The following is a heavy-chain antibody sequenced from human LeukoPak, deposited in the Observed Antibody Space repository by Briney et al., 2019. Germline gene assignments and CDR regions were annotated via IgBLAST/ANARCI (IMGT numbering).Heavy chain of an antibody. V-gene: IGHV3-30-3*01. D-gene: IGHD3-3*01. CDR3: ARIPHWYYDCKLASNWFDP. Sequence: GRSLRLSCAASGFTFSSYAMHWVRQAPGKGLEWVAVISYDGSNKYYADSVKGRFTISRDNSKNTLYLQMNSLRAEDTAVYYCARIPHWYYDCKLASNWFDPWGQGTLVTVSS. J-gene: IGHJ5*02. CDR2: ISYDGSNK. CDR1: GFTFSSYA.